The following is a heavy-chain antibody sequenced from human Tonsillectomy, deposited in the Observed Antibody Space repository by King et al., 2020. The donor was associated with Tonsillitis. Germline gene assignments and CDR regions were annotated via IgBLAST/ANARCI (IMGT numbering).Heavy chain of an antibody. CDR2: MNPNNGNT. D-gene: IGHD3-9*01. CDR1: GYTFTTYD. CDR3: ARALQYDILTGYYLNYFYGLDV. J-gene: IGHJ6*02. V-gene: IGHV1-8*01. Sequence: VQLVQSGAEVKKPGASVKVSCKASGYTFTTYDINWVRQATGQGLEWMGWMNPNNGNTVYAQKFQGRVNMTRNTSISSAYMELSSLTSEDTAVYYCARALQYDILTGYYLNYFYGLDVWDQGTTVTVSS.